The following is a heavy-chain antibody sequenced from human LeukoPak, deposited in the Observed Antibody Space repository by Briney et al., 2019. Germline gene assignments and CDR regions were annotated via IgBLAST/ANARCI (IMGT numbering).Heavy chain of an antibody. CDR2: IIPIFGIA. V-gene: IGHV1-69*04. Sequence: SVKVSCKASGGTFSSYAISWVRQAPGQGLEWMGRIIPIFGIANYAQKFQGRVTITADKPTSTAYMELSSLRSEDTAVYYCARANPYYYDSSGFDYWGQGTLVTVSS. D-gene: IGHD3-22*01. J-gene: IGHJ4*02. CDR1: GGTFSSYA. CDR3: ARANPYYYDSSGFDY.